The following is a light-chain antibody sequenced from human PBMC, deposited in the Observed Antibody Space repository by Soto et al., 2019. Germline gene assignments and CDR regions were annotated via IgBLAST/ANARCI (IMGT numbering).Light chain of an antibody. CDR1: NIGSKS. Sequence: SYELTQPPSVSVAPGKTARITCGGNNIGSKSVHWYQQKPGQAPVLVIYYDSDRPSGIPERFSGSNSGNTATLTISRVEAGDEADYYCQVWDSSSDHPGQDVFGTGTKVTVL. V-gene: IGLV3-21*04. CDR3: QVWDSSSDHPGQDV. CDR2: YDS. J-gene: IGLJ1*01.